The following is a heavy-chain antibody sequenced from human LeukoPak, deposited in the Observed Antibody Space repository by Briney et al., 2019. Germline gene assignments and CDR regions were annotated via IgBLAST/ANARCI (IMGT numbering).Heavy chain of an antibody. J-gene: IGHJ4*02. V-gene: IGHV4-39*07. CDR2: IYYSGIT. CDR3: ASWGATHHYFDS. CDR1: GGSISRNSYY. Sequence: ASETLCLTCTVSGGSISRNSYYWGCLRQPPGKGREWYVSIYYSGITYYNPSLNRRATSSVNTSNNQFSLKLSSRAAADTAVYYCASWGATHHYFDSWGRGTLVTVSS. D-gene: IGHD1-26*01.